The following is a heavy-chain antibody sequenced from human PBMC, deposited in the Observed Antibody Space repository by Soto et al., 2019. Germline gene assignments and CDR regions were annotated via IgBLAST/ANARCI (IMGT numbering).Heavy chain of an antibody. D-gene: IGHD2-15*01. CDR1: GYTFTSYY. CDR2: INPSGGAT. Sequence: QVHLVQSGAVVKKPGASVKVSCKASGYTFTSYYMHWVRQAPGQGLEWMGIINPSGGATTYTQRFQDRVTMTRDTSTSTVYMELSSLRSEDTAVYDCARAAGSPDYWGQGTLVTVSS. V-gene: IGHV1-46*01. CDR3: ARAAGSPDY. J-gene: IGHJ4*02.